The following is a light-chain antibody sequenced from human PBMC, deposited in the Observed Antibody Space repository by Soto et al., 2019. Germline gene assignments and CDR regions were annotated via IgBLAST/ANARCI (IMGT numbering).Light chain of an antibody. CDR3: CSYAGRYTWV. Sequence: QSALTQPRSVSGSPGQSVTISCTGTSSDLGAYTYVSWYQQHPGKAPKLMIYEVSNRPSGVPDRFSGSKSGNTASLTISGLQAEDEADYYCCSYAGRYTWVFGGGTQLTVL. CDR1: SSDLGAYTY. CDR2: EVS. J-gene: IGLJ3*02. V-gene: IGLV2-11*01.